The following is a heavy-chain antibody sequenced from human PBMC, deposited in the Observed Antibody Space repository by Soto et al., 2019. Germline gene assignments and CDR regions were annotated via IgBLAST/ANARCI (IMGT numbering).Heavy chain of an antibody. CDR2: IYYSGST. CDR1: GGSISSGGYY. D-gene: IGHD6-19*01. V-gene: IGHV4-31*03. CDR3: ARGRAVSGQFIFDY. J-gene: IGHJ4*02. Sequence: SETLSLTCTVSGGSISSGGYYWSWIRQHPGKGLEWIGYIYYSGSTYYNPSLKSRVTISVDTSKNQFSLKLNSVTPEDTAVYFCARGRAVSGQFIFDYWGQGTLVTVSS.